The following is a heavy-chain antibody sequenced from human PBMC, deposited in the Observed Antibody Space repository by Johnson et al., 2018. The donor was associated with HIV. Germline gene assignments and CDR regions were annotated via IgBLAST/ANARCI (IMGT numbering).Heavy chain of an antibody. CDR2: IKQDGSEK. CDR1: GFTFSSYW. V-gene: IGHV3-7*01. Sequence: EVQVVESGGGLVQPGGSLRLSCAASGFTFSSYWMSWVRQAPGKGLEWVANIKQDGSEKYYVDYVKGRFIISRDNAKNSLYLQMNSLRAEDTAVSYCARISVWSLAAAFAIWGQGTMFTVSS. D-gene: IGHD6-19*01. CDR3: ARISVWSLAAAFAI. J-gene: IGHJ3*02.